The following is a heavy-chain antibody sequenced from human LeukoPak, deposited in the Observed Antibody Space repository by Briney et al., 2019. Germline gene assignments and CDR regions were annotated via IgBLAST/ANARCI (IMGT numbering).Heavy chain of an antibody. CDR3: AAHTYYYSSGSFAY. V-gene: IGHV1-2*02. CDR1: GYTFTGYY. J-gene: IGHJ4*02. Sequence: ASVKVSCKASGYTFTGYYMHWVRQAPGQGLEWMGWINPNSGGTNYAQKFQGRVTMTRDTSISTAYMELSRLRSDDTAVYYCAAHTYYYSSGSFAYWGQGTLVTVSS. CDR2: INPNSGGT. D-gene: IGHD3-10*01.